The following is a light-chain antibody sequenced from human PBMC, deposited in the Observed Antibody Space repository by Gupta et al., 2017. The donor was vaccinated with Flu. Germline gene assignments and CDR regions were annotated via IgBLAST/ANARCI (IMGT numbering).Light chain of an antibody. V-gene: IGLV1-44*01. CDR1: SSNIGTND. CDR3: AAWDDSLNGDV. Sequence: QSVLTQTPSASGTPGQRVTTSCPGTSSNIGTNDVNWYQQLPGTAPKLLIYYNNPRPSGVPARFSGSKSGTSDSLAISGLQSEDEADYYCAAWDDSLNGDVFGTGTKVTV. CDR2: YNN. J-gene: IGLJ1*01.